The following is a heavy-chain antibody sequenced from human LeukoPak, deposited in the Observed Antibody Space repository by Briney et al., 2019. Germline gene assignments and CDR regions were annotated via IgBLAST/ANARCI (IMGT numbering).Heavy chain of an antibody. V-gene: IGHV4-59*08. D-gene: IGHD6-13*01. CDR3: ARAAAAGMDY. CDR2: IYYSGST. J-gene: IGHJ4*02. CDR1: GGSISSYY. Sequence: PSETLSLTCTVSGGSISSYYWSWIRQPPGKGLEWIGYIYYSGSTNYNPSLKSRVTISVDTSKNQFSLKLSSVTAADTAVYYCARAAAAGMDYWGQGTLVTVSS.